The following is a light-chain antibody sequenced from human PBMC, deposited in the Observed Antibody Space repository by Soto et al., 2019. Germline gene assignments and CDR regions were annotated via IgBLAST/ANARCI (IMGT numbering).Light chain of an antibody. CDR2: DAS. CDR1: QSVSSGY. CDR3: QRYGTSPQT. Sequence: IVLTQTPSALSLSTGERATLSCGASQSVSSGYIAWYQQKPGLAPRLLIFDASRRATGIPDRFSGSGSGTDFTLTISRLEPEDFAVYYCQRYGTSPQTFGQGTKV. V-gene: IGKV3D-20*01. J-gene: IGKJ1*01.